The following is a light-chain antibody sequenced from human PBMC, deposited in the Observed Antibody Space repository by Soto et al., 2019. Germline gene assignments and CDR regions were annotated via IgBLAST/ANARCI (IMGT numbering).Light chain of an antibody. CDR3: QQSYSTPYT. CDR1: QSITTY. J-gene: IGKJ2*01. CDR2: AAS. Sequence: DIQMAQTPFSLSASVGDRVTITCRASQSITTYLNWYQQKPGKAPKVLIYAASTLESGVPSRFSGSGSGTDVTLTITSLQLEDFATYYCQQSYSTPYTFGQGTKLEIK. V-gene: IGKV1-39*01.